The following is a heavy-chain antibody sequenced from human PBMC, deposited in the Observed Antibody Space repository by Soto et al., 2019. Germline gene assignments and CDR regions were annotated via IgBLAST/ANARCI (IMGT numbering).Heavy chain of an antibody. CDR1: GYTFSGYY. CDR3: ASGFGEENYYGMDV. J-gene: IGHJ6*02. V-gene: IGHV1-2*04. D-gene: IGHD3-10*01. Sequence: QVQLVQSGAEVKKPGASVKVYCKASGYTFSGYYMHWVRQAPGQGLEWMGWINPNSGGTNYAQKFQGWVTMTRDTSISTAFMELSRLRSDDTAVYYCASGFGEENYYGMDVWGQGTTVTVSS. CDR2: INPNSGGT.